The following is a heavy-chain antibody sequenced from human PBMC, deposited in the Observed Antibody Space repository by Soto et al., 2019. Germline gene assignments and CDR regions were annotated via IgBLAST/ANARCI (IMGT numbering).Heavy chain of an antibody. CDR2: ISYDGSNK. CDR3: AKDRPSWEGAFDI. D-gene: IGHD1-26*01. V-gene: IGHV3-30*18. J-gene: IGHJ3*02. Sequence: VRQAPGKGLEWVAVISYDGSNKYYADSVKGRFTISRDNSKNTLYLQMNSLRAEDTAVYYCAKDRPSWEGAFDIWGQGTMVTV.